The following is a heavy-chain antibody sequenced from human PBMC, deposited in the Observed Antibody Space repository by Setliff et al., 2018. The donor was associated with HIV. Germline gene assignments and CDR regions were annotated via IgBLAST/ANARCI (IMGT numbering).Heavy chain of an antibody. CDR3: ARDKGIREAASLDY. V-gene: IGHV1-69*10. CDR1: GGTFSDFR. CDR2: ITPFVGIT. D-gene: IGHD6-13*01. Sequence: SVKVSCKASGGTFSDFRITWVRQAPGQGLEWMGEITPFVGITNYAQKFQGRVTMSADESTATAYIELSSLTSQDTAEYYCARDKGIREAASLDYWGQGSLVTVSS. J-gene: IGHJ4*02.